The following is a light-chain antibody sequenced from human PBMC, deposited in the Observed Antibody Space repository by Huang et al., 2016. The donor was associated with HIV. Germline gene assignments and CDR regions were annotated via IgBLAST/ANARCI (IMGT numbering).Light chain of an antibody. J-gene: IGKJ4*01. V-gene: IGKV3-11*01. Sequence: EIVLTQSPATLSLSPGERATLSCRASQSVSSSLAWYQQKPGQAPRLLIYDASNRATGIPARFSGSGSGTDFTLTISSLEPEDLAVYYCQQRSNWPLTFGGGTKVDIK. CDR2: DAS. CDR1: QSVSSS. CDR3: QQRSNWPLT.